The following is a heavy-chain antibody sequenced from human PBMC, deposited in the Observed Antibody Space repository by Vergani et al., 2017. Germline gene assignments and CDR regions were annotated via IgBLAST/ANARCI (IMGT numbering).Heavy chain of an antibody. Sequence: EVQLVESGGGLVPPGRSLRLSCAASGFTFDDYAMHWVRQAPGKGPEWVSGISWNSGSIGDADSVKVRFTISRDNAKNSLYLQMNSLRAEDTALYYCAKDTASCTGMDVWGKGTTVTVSS. J-gene: IGHJ6*03. V-gene: IGHV3-9*01. CDR3: AKDTASCTGMDV. CDR2: ISWNSGSI. D-gene: IGHD1-1*01. CDR1: GFTFDDYA.